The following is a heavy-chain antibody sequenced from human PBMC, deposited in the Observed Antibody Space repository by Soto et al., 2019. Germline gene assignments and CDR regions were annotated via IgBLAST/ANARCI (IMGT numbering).Heavy chain of an antibody. CDR2: IYYSGST. CDR3: ARDICRYGDYPGDVMDV. Sequence: SETLSLTCTVSGGSLSSGGYYWSWIRQHPGKGLEWIGYIYYSGSTYYNPSLKSRVTISVDTSKNQFSLKLSSVTAADTAVYYCARDICRYGDYPGDVMDVCGQGTTVTVSS. D-gene: IGHD4-17*01. CDR1: GGSLSSGGYY. V-gene: IGHV4-31*03. J-gene: IGHJ6*02.